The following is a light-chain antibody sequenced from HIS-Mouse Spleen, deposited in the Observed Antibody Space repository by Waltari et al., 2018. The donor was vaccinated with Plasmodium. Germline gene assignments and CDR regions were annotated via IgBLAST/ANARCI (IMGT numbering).Light chain of an antibody. CDR2: YYPDSDK. CDR3: MIWPSNASGV. V-gene: IGLV5-37*01. Sequence: QPVLTQPPSSSASPGESARLTCTLPSDINVGSYNISCYQPNHGSPPSYLLYYYPDSDKGQGSGVPSRFSGSKDASANTGILLISGLQSEDEADYYCMIWPSNASGVFGGGTKLTVL. CDR1: SDINVGSYN. J-gene: IGLJ3*02.